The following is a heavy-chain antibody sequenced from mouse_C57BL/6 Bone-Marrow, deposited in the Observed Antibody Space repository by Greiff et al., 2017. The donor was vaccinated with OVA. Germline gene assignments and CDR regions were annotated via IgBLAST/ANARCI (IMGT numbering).Heavy chain of an antibody. CDR2: IDPENGDT. D-gene: IGHD2-12*01. V-gene: IGHV14-4*01. Sequence: DVQLQESGAELVRPGASVKLSCTASGFNIKDDYMHWVKQRPEQGLEWIGWIDPENGDTEYASKFQGKATITADTSSNTAYLQLSSLTSEDTAVYYCTKDDVWYFDVWGTGTTVTVSS. CDR1: GFNIKDDY. CDR3: TKDDVWYFDV. J-gene: IGHJ1*03.